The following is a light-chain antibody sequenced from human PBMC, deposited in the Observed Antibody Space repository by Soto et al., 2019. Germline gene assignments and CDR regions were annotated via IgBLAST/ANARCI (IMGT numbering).Light chain of an antibody. Sequence: DIQMTQSASTLSAFVGDRVTITCRASQSISSWLAWYQQKPGKAPTVLIYKASNLQSGVPSGFSGSESGTDFTLTISSLEPDDFETYYCQQYNSYPWTFGKENNVQIK. CDR1: QSISSW. J-gene: IGKJ1*01. CDR3: QQYNSYPWT. V-gene: IGKV1-5*03. CDR2: KAS.